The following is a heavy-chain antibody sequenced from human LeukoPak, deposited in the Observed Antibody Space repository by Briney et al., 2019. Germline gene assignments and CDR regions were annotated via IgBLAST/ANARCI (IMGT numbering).Heavy chain of an antibody. V-gene: IGHV4-39*01. CDR3: ARLGFDDYVWGSYRPTSGIYFDY. CDR1: GGSISSSSYY. Sequence: PSETLSLTCTVSGGSISSSSYYWGWIRQPPGKGLEWIGSIYYSGSTYYNPSLKSRVTISVDTSKNQFSLKLSSVTAADTAVYYCARLGFDDYVWGSYRPTSGIYFDYWGQGTLVTVSS. CDR2: IYYSGST. D-gene: IGHD3-16*02. J-gene: IGHJ4*02.